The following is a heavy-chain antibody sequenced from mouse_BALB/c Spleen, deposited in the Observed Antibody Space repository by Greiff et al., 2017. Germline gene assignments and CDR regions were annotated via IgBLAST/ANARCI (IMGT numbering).Heavy chain of an antibody. CDR1: GFSLTSYG. V-gene: IGHV2-5-1*01. Sequence: VQRVESGPSLVQPSQSLSITCTVSGFSLTSYGVHWVRQSPGKGLEWLGVIWRGGSTDYNAAFMSRLSITKDNSKSQVFFKMNSLQADDTAIYYCARPSYAMDYWGQGTSVTVSS. CDR3: ARPSYAMDY. CDR2: IWRGGST. J-gene: IGHJ4*01.